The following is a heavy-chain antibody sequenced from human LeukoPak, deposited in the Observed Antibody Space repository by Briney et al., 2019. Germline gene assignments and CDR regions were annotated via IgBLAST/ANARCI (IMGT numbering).Heavy chain of an antibody. D-gene: IGHD3-22*01. CDR2: ISYDGINK. J-gene: IGHJ4*02. Sequence: PGRSLRLSCAASGFTFSICAMHWVRQAPGKGLERVTTISYDGINKFNADSVKGRFTISRDNSKNTLYLQMNSLRAEDTAVYYCVRGVGLYDSIGYFDYWGRGTLVIVSS. CDR3: VRGVGLYDSIGYFDY. CDR1: GFTFSICA. V-gene: IGHV3-30*04.